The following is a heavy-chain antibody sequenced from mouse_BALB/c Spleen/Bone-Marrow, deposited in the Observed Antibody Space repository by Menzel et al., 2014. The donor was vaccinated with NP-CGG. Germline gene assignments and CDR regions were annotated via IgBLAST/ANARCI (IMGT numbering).Heavy chain of an antibody. D-gene: IGHD3-1*01. Sequence: EVQLQQSGTVLARPGAAVKMSCKASGYTFSNYWMRWVKQRPGQGLEWIGTIYPGKSDTTYNQKFKGKAKLTAVTSTGTAYMELSSLTNEDSAVYYCTTLARNNFDYWGQGTTLTVSS. CDR2: IYPGKSDT. V-gene: IGHV1-5*01. J-gene: IGHJ2*01. CDR3: TTLARNNFDY. CDR1: GYTFSNYW.